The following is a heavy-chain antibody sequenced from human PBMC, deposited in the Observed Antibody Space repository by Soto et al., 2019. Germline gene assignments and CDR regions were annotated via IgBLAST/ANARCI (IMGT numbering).Heavy chain of an antibody. D-gene: IGHD3-22*01. CDR1: GGSISSGGYY. V-gene: IGHV4-31*03. CDR2: IYYSGST. Sequence: PSETLSLTCTVSGGSISSGGYYWSWIRQDPGKGLEWIGYIYYSGSTYYNPSLKSRVTISVDTSKNQFSLKLSSVTAADTAVYYCARGAHHIIMLGGVIDRLAFDIWGQGTMVTVS. CDR3: ARGAHHIIMLGGVIDRLAFDI. J-gene: IGHJ3*02.